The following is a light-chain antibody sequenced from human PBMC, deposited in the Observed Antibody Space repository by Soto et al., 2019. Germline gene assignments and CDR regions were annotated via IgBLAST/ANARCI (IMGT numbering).Light chain of an antibody. CDR2: KAS. V-gene: IGKV1-5*03. CDR1: QSISSW. J-gene: IGKJ1*01. CDR3: QQYNDKWT. Sequence: DIQMTQSPSTLSASVGDRVTITCRASQSISSWLAWYQQKPGKAPNLLIYKASSLQSGVPSRFSGSGSGTEFTLTISSLQPDDCGTYYCQQYNDKWTFGQGNKV.